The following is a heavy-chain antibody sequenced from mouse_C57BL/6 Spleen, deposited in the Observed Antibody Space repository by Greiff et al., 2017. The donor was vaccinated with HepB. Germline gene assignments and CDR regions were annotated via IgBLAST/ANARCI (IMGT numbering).Heavy chain of an antibody. D-gene: IGHD3-2*02. Sequence: QVQLQQPGAELVKPGASVKMSCKASGYTFTSYWITWVKQRPGQGLEWIGDIYPGSGSTNYNEKFKSKATLTVDKSSSTAYMQLSSLTSEDSAVYYCARAAQATSAWFAYWGQGTLVTVSA. CDR3: ARAAQATSAWFAY. CDR2: IYPGSGST. J-gene: IGHJ3*01. CDR1: GYTFTSYW. V-gene: IGHV1-55*01.